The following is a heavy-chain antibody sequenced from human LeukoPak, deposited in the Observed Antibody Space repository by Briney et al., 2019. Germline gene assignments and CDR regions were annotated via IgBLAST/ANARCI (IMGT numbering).Heavy chain of an antibody. CDR1: GVDFSDYY. CDR2: ISSGGIRT. D-gene: IGHD3-22*01. CDR3: ARLKGYFDTTGYRFDY. V-gene: IGHV3-11*01. J-gene: IGHJ4*02. Sequence: GGSLRLSCAASGVDFSDYYMSWIRQAPGKGLELISYISSGGIRTYYVDSVRGRFTISRDNAKNSLYLQMNNLRAEDTAMYYCARLKGYFDTTGYRFDYWGQGTLVTVSS.